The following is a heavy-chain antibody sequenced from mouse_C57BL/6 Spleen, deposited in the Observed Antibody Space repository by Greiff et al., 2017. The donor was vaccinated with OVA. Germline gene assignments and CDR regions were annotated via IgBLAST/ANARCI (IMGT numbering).Heavy chain of an antibody. D-gene: IGHD2-4*01. CDR1: GYSFTGYY. CDR2: INPSTGGT. J-gene: IGHJ3*01. V-gene: IGHV1-42*01. CDR3: AREVYYDYDWFAY. Sequence: EVKLMESGPELVKPGASVKISCKASGYSFTGYYMNWVKQSPEKSLEWIGEINPSTGGTTYNQKFKAKATLTVDKSSSTAYMQLKSLTSEDSAVYYCAREVYYDYDWFAYWGQGTLVTVSA.